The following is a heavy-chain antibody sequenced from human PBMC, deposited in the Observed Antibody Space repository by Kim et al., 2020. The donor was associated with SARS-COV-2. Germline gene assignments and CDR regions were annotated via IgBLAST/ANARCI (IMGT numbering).Heavy chain of an antibody. V-gene: IGHV3-74*01. CDR2: INSDGSST. Sequence: GGSLRLSCAASGFTFSSYWMHWVRQAPGKGLVWVSRINSDGSSTSYADSVKGRFTISRDNAKNTLYLQMNSLRAEDTAVYYCARDLSGSRDAEWFDPWGQGTLVTVSS. CDR1: GFTFSSYW. J-gene: IGHJ5*02. D-gene: IGHD2-8*01. CDR3: ARDLSGSRDAEWFDP.